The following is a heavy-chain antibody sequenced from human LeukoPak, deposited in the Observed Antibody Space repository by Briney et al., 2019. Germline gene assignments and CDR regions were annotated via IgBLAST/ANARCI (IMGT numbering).Heavy chain of an antibody. D-gene: IGHD4-23*01. V-gene: IGHV3-23*01. J-gene: IGHJ4*02. Sequence: PGGSLRLSCAASGFIFSSYAMSWVRQAPGKGLEWVPSISASGGNTYRADSVKGRFTISRDNSKNTLYLQMNSLRAEDTAVYYCARESTEVIPGYWGQGTLVTVSS. CDR2: ISASGGNT. CDR3: ARESTEVIPGY. CDR1: GFIFSSYA.